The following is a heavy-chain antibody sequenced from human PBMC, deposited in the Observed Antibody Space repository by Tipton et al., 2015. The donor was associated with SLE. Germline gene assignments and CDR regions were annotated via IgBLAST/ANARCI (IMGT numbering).Heavy chain of an antibody. CDR3: AREFLNPVTTVHYYFDL. CDR1: DGSLSGYY. J-gene: IGHJ2*01. V-gene: IGHV4-34*01. D-gene: IGHD4-11*01. CDR2: ISHDGGA. Sequence: TLSLTCTVFDGSLSGYYWAWLRQSPGKGLEWIGEISHDGGANYNPSLKSRGTISLETSKNQFSLKLTSVTAADTAVYYCAREFLNPVTTVHYYFDLWGRGTLVTVSS.